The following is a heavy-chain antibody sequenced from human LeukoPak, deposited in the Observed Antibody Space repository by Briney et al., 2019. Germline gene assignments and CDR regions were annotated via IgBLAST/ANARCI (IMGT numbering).Heavy chain of an antibody. J-gene: IGHJ4*02. CDR2: ISSNGGST. CDR1: GFTFSSYA. D-gene: IGHD1-1*01. V-gene: IGHV3-64*01. CDR3: ARDRWLRYNGGIDY. Sequence: PGGSLRLSCAASGFTFSSYAMHWVRQAPGKGLEYVSAISSNGGSTYYANSVKGRFTISRDNSKNTLYLQMGSLRAEDMAVYYCARDRWLRYNGGIDYWGQGTLVTVSS.